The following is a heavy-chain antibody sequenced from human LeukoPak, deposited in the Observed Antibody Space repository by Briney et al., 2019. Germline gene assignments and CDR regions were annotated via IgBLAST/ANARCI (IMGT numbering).Heavy chain of an antibody. V-gene: IGHV4-34*01. J-gene: IGHJ4*02. D-gene: IGHD4-11*01. CDR3: ARGGLYSNYFDS. Sequence: PSETLSLTCAVYGGPFSGSYWSWIRQPPGKGLEWIGDINENGNSNYIPSLKSRVTISVDAFKNQFSLKVTSVTAADTAVYYCARGGLYSNYFDSWGQGTLVAVS. CDR1: GGPFSGSY. CDR2: INENGNS.